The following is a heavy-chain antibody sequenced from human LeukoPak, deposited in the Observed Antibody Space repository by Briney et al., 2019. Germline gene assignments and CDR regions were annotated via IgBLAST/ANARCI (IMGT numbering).Heavy chain of an antibody. Sequence: SVKVSCKASGGTFSSYAISWVRQAPGQGLEWMGGIIPIFGTANYAQKFQGRVTITADESTSTAYMELSSLRSEDTAVYYCARGRGGGYYNWFDPWGQGTLVTVSS. CDR3: ARGRGGGYYNWFDP. J-gene: IGHJ5*02. CDR2: IIPIFGTA. D-gene: IGHD5-12*01. CDR1: GGTFSSYA. V-gene: IGHV1-69*13.